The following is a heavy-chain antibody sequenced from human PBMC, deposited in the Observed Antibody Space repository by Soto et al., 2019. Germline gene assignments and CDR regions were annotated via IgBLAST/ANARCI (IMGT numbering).Heavy chain of an antibody. J-gene: IGHJ3*02. CDR2: IRSKGNSYAT. CDR1: GFTFSGSA. Sequence: GGSLRLSCAASGFTFSGSAMHWVRRASGKGLEWVGRIRSKGNSYATAYAAAVKGRFTISRDDSKNTVYLQMNSLKTEDTAVYYCTTTFYIVATIFDIWGQGTMVTVSS. V-gene: IGHV3-73*01. D-gene: IGHD5-12*01. CDR3: TTTFYIVATIFDI.